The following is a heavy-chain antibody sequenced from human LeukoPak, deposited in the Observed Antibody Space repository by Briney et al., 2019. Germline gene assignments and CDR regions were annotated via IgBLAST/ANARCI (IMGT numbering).Heavy chain of an antibody. V-gene: IGHV1-8*02. D-gene: IGHD3-22*01. Sequence: ASVKVSCKASGYTFTSHDINWVRQATGQGLEWMGWMNPNSGNTGYAQKFQGRVTMTRNTSISTAYMELSSLRSEDTAVYYCARGNYYYDSSGYYYFDYWGQGTLVTVSS. CDR2: MNPNSGNT. CDR1: GYTFTSHD. J-gene: IGHJ4*02. CDR3: ARGNYYYDSSGYYYFDY.